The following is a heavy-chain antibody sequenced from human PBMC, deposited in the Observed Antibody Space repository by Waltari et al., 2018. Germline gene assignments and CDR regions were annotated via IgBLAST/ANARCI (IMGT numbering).Heavy chain of an antibody. CDR2: IYHSGST. D-gene: IGHD2-15*01. Sequence: QVQLQESGPGLVKPSETLSLTCAVSGYSISSGYYWGWIRQPPGKGLEWIGSIYHSGSTDYNPSLKSRVTISVDTSKNQFSLKLSSVTAADTAVYYCARQRMGPDAFDIWGQGTMVTVSS. J-gene: IGHJ3*02. V-gene: IGHV4-38-2*01. CDR3: ARQRMGPDAFDI. CDR1: GYSISSGYY.